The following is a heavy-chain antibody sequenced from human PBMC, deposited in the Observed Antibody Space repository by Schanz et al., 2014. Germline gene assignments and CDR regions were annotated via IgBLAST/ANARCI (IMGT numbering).Heavy chain of an antibody. CDR3: ARARYTGYDCSGY. D-gene: IGHD5-12*01. J-gene: IGHJ4*02. CDR1: GYSFSAYY. V-gene: IGHV1-2*06. Sequence: QVQLVQSGAELKNPGASVKVSCKASGYSFSAYYIHWMRQAPGQGLEWMGRISPNSGDTHSAQKFQGRVTMTWDRSISPANMELSRLRSDDTATYFCARARYTGYDCSGYWGQGTLLIVSS. CDR2: ISPNSGDT.